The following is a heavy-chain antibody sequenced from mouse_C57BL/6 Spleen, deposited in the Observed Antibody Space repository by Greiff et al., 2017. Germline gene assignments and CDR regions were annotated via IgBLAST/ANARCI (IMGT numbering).Heavy chain of an antibody. J-gene: IGHJ2*01. CDR2: INYDGSST. V-gene: IGHV5-16*01. D-gene: IGHD1-1*01. Sequence: EVQRVESEGGLVQPGSSMKLSCTASGFTFSDYYMAWVRQVPEKGLEWVANINYDGSSTYYLDSLKSRFIISRDNAKNILYLQMSSLKSEDTATYYCARANFEYYYGSSLYYFDYWGQGTTLTVSS. CDR1: GFTFSDYY. CDR3: ARANFEYYYGSSLYYFDY.